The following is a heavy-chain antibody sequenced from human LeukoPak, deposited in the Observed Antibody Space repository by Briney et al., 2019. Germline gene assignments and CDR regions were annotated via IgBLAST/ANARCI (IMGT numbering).Heavy chain of an antibody. CDR2: IYYSGST. D-gene: IGHD3-3*01. CDR3: ASTVGYDFWSGPRARNDAFDI. CDR1: GGSISSYY. J-gene: IGHJ3*02. V-gene: IGHV4-59*01. Sequence: LETLSLTCTVSGGSISSYYWSWIRQPPGKGLEWIGYIYYSGSTNYNPSLKSRVTISVDTSKNQFSLKLSSVTAADTAVYYCASTVGYDFWSGPRARNDAFDIWGQGTMVTVSS.